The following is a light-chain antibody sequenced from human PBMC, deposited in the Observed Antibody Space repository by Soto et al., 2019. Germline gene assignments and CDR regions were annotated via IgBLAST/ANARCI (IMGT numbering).Light chain of an antibody. CDR2: AAS. V-gene: IGKV1-27*01. Sequence: DIQMTQSPSSLSASVGDRVTITCRASQGISKYLAWYQQKPGKVPKLLIYAASTLHSGVPSRFSGSGSGTDFTLTISRLQPEYVATYYCQNDNSAPAYTFGQGTKLEIK. CDR3: QNDNSAPAYT. CDR1: QGISKY. J-gene: IGKJ2*01.